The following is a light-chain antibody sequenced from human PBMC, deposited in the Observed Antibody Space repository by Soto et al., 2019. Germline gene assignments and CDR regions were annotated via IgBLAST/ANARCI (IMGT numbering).Light chain of an antibody. CDR3: SSYTSSSVDV. Sequence: QSALTQPASVSGSPGQSITISCTGTSSDVGGYNYVSWYQQHPGKAPKLMIYDVRNRPSGVSNRFSGSKSGNTASLTISGLQAEDEADYYCSSYTSSSVDVFGTGTKVTVL. V-gene: IGLV2-14*01. CDR2: DVR. CDR1: SSDVGGYNY. J-gene: IGLJ1*01.